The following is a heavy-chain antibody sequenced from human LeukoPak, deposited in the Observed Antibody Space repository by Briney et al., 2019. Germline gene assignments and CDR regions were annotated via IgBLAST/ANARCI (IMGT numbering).Heavy chain of an antibody. CDR1: GCTFNNCA. V-gene: IGHV3-30*02. J-gene: IGHJ3*01. Sequence: PGVSLRLSCAASGCTFNNCAMHWFRQAPGKVLEGVAFVQSDGSSEYYADSVKGRFTISRDNSKHTVFLHMNSLRTEDTAVYYCAKGLSFAFDFWGQGTMVTVSS. D-gene: IGHD3-16*02. CDR3: AKGLSFAFDF. CDR2: VQSDGSSE.